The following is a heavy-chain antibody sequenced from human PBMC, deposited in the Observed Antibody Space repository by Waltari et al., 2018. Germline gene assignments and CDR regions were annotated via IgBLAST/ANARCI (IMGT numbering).Heavy chain of an antibody. CDR3: ARDLMRVAGTL. CDR1: GFSFSSSW. CDR2: IKRDASEK. J-gene: IGHJ4*02. V-gene: IGHV3-7*04. Sequence: QLVESGGGLVQPGGSLRLSCRASGFSFSSSWMTWVRQAPGKGLEWVANIKRDASEKSYVGSLEGRFTISRDNAENSLYLQMNSLRVEDTAVYYCARDLMRVAGTLWGQGTLVTVSS. D-gene: IGHD6-13*01.